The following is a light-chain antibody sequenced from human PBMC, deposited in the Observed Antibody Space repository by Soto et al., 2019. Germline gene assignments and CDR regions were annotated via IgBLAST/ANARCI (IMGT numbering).Light chain of an antibody. V-gene: IGKV3D-15*02. CDR1: QSVSRN. CDR2: GAS. Sequence: EIVMTQSPASLSVSPGETATLSCRASQSVSRNLAWYQQKPGQAPRLLIYGASTRATGIPDRFGGSGSGTDFTLTISRLEPEDFAVYYCQQYSFLPRTFGQGTRLEI. CDR3: QQYSFLPRT. J-gene: IGKJ5*01.